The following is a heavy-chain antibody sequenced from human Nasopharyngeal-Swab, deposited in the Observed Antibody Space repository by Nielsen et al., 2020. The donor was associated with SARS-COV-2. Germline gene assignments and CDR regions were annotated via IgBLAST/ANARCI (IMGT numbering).Heavy chain of an antibody. CDR1: GFTFSNYG. Sequence: LKISCAASGFTFSNYGMHWVRQAPGKGLEWVAVIWYDGSNKYYADSVKGRFTISRDNSKNTLYLQMNSLRAEDTAVYYCAKSRGVTSGAFDIWGQGTMVTVSS. D-gene: IGHD3-10*01. CDR3: AKSRGVTSGAFDI. V-gene: IGHV3-33*06. CDR2: IWYDGSNK. J-gene: IGHJ3*02.